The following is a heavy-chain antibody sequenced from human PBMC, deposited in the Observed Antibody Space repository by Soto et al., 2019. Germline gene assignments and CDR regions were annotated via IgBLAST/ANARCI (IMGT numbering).Heavy chain of an antibody. CDR2: IGTKADP. D-gene: IGHD1-26*01. CDR1: GLTFSTYD. J-gene: IGHJ3*01. Sequence: PGGSLRLSCAASGLTFSTYDMFWVRQGTGKGLEWVSAIGTKADPFYPDSVKGRFTISRENAKNSLYLQMNSLRAGDTAVYYCARSPSGSFPSGNAFDLWGQGTMVTV. CDR3: ARSPSGSFPSGNAFDL. V-gene: IGHV3-13*05.